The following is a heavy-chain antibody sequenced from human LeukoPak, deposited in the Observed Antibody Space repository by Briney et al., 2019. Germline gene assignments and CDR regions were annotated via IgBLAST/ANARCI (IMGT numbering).Heavy chain of an antibody. CDR1: GFTFSGHW. CDR2: DGSGT. Sequence: GGTLRLSCAVSGFTFSGHWMFWVRQAPGKGLEWVSSDGSGTGYTDSVKGRFTVSRGNAKNSLYLQMNSLRAEDTAAYYCARLNIVGAYPLFDYWGQGTLVTVSS. J-gene: IGHJ4*02. CDR3: ARLNIVGAYPLFDY. D-gene: IGHD1-26*01. V-gene: IGHV3-74*01.